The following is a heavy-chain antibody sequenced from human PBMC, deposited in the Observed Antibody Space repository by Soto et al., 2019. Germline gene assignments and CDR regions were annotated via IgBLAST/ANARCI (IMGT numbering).Heavy chain of an antibody. CDR1: GGSISSYY. D-gene: IGHD3-10*01. V-gene: IGHV4-59*08. Sequence: SETLSLTCTVSGGSISSYYWSWIRQPPGKGLEWIGYIYYSGSTNYNPSLKSRVTISVDTSKNQFSLRLSSVTAADTAVYYCARSQAHYGSGSYFFYYYGMDVWGQGTTVTVSS. CDR3: ARSQAHYGSGSYFFYYYGMDV. J-gene: IGHJ6*02. CDR2: IYYSGST.